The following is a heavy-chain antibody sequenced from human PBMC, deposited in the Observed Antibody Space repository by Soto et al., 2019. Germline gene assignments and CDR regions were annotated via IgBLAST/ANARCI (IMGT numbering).Heavy chain of an antibody. Sequence: QVQLQESGPGLVKPSGTLSLTSAVSGDSISNTNWWSWVRQPPGKGLEWIGEIYHSGSTNYNPSLKSRVTVSVDKSKNQFSLKLNSVTAADTALYYCARVGYYYGSGTWDWGQGTLVTVSS. J-gene: IGHJ4*02. D-gene: IGHD3-10*01. CDR1: GDSISNTNW. CDR3: ARVGYYYGSGTWD. CDR2: IYHSGST. V-gene: IGHV4-4*02.